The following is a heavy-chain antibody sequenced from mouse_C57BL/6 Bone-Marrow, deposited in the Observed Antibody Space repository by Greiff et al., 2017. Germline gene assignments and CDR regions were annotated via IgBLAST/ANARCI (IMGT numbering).Heavy chain of an antibody. D-gene: IGHD6-1*01. J-gene: IGHJ2*01. Sequence: QVQLQQPGAELVMPGASVKLSCKASGYTFTSYWMHWVKQRPGQGLEWIGEIDPSDSYTNYNQTFKGKSTLTVDKSSSTAYMQLSSLTSEDSAVYYCATLYYWGQGTTLTVSS. V-gene: IGHV1-69*01. CDR2: IDPSDSYT. CDR1: GYTFTSYW. CDR3: ATLYY.